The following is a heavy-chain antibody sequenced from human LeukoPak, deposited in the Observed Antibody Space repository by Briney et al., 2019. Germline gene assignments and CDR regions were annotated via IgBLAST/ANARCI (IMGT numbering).Heavy chain of an antibody. CDR3: ARGYPSGVHRPPFTPFDY. D-gene: IGHD6-25*01. V-gene: IGHV1-69*13. Sequence: SVKVSCKASGGTFSSYAISWVRQAPGQGLEWMGGIIPIVGTANYAQKFQGRVTITADESTSTAYMELSSLRSEDTAVYYCARGYPSGVHRPPFTPFDYWGQGTLVTVSS. CDR2: IIPIVGTA. CDR1: GGTFSSYA. J-gene: IGHJ4*02.